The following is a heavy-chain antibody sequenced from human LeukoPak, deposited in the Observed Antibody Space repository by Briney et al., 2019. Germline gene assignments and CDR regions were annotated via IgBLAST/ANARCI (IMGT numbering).Heavy chain of an antibody. D-gene: IGHD5-18*01. CDR2: IIPILGIA. CDR3: ARGGYSSDY. J-gene: IGHJ4*02. CDR1: GGTFSSYA. Sequence: VASVKVSCKASGGTFSSYAISWVRQAPGQGLEWMGRIIPILGIANHAQKFQGRVTITADKSTSTAYMELSSLRPEDTAVYYCARGGYSSDYWGQGTLVTVSS. V-gene: IGHV1-69*04.